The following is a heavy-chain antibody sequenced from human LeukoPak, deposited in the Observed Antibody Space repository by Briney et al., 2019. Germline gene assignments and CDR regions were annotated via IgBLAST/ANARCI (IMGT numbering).Heavy chain of an antibody. Sequence: GGSLRLSCAASGFTFSSYAMSWVRQAPGKGLEWVSAISGSGGSTYYADSVKGRFTISRDNSKNKLYLQMHSLRAEDTAVYYFATSYGAYVRAVDYWGQGTLVTVSS. V-gene: IGHV3-23*01. D-gene: IGHD4-17*01. CDR3: ATSYGAYVRAVDY. CDR2: ISGSGGST. CDR1: GFTFSSYA. J-gene: IGHJ4*02.